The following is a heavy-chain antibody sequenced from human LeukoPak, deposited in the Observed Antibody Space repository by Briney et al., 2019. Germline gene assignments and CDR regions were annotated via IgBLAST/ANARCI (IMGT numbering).Heavy chain of an antibody. CDR3: ARVRSGYQYYFDY. D-gene: IGHD3-22*01. CDR1: GGTFSSYA. Sequence: ASVKVSCKASGGTFSSYAISWVRQAPGQGLEWMGGIIPIFGTANYAQKFQGRVTITTGESTSTAYMELSSLRSEDTAVYYCARVRSGYQYYFDYWGQGTLVTVSS. CDR2: IIPIFGTA. J-gene: IGHJ4*02. V-gene: IGHV1-69*05.